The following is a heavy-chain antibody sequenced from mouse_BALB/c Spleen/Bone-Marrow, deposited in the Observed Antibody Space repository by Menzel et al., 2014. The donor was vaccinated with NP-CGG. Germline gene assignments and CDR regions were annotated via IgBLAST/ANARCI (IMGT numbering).Heavy chain of an antibody. CDR2: ISYSGNT. V-gene: IGHV3-8*02. Sequence: EVKLEESGPSLVKPSQTLSLTCSVTGDSITSGYWNWIRKFPGNKLEYMGYISYSGNTYYNPSLISRISITRDTSKNQYYLQLNSVTTEDTATYYCTRDYYGPWGQGTTLTVSS. D-gene: IGHD1-2*01. CDR3: TRDYYGP. J-gene: IGHJ2*01. CDR1: GDSITSGY.